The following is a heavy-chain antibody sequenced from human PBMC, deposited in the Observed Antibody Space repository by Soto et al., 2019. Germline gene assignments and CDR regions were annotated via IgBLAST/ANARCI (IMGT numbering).Heavy chain of an antibody. J-gene: IGHJ4*02. CDR3: ARSHTMLRGIPAFDF. V-gene: IGHV3-48*03. CDR2: ITTFGDTI. D-gene: IGHD3-10*01. CDR1: GFSFSDYE. Sequence: EVQLVESGGNWVEPGGSLRLSCAASGFSFSDYEMNWVRQAPGKGLEWLSYITTFGDTIFYADFVEGRFTISRDNAKNSLYLQLNSLRAEDTAVYYCARSHTMLRGIPAFDFWGQETLVTVSP.